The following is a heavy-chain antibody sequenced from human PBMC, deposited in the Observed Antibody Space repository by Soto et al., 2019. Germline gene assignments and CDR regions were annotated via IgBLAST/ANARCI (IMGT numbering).Heavy chain of an antibody. CDR2: INPSGGST. D-gene: IGHD6-6*01. CDR3: ATKLGSGDRSSVGVNGFDI. V-gene: IGHV1-46*01. CDR1: GYTFTSYY. J-gene: IGHJ3*02. Sequence: GSAVKVSCEASGYTFTSYYMHWVRQAPGQGLEWMGIINPSGGSTSYAQKFQGRVTMTRDTSTSTVYMELSSLRSEDTAVYYCATKLGSGDRSSVGVNGFDIRG.